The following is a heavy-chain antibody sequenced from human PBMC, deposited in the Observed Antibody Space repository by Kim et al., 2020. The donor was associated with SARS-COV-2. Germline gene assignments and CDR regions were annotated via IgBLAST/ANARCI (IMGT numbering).Heavy chain of an antibody. CDR3: ARDHWVVRGVTRLRFDY. CDR2: ISAYNGNT. Sequence: ASVKVSCKASGYTFTSYGISWVRQAPGQGLEWMGWISAYNGNTNYAQKLQGRVTMTTDTSTSTAYMELRSLRSDDTAVYYCARDHWVVRGVTRLRFDYWGQGTLVTVSS. V-gene: IGHV1-18*04. CDR1: GYTFTSYG. J-gene: IGHJ4*02. D-gene: IGHD3-10*01.